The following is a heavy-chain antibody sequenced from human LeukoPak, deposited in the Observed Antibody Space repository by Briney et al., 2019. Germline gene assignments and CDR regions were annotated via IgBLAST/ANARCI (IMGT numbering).Heavy chain of an antibody. CDR2: IHYTGST. V-gene: IGHV4-59*12. J-gene: IGHJ6*03. Sequence: SETLSLTCSVSGGSINSYYWSWIRQPPGKGLECIGYIHYTGSTNYNPSLKSRVTISVDTSKNQFSLKLSSVTAADTAVYYCARDGSDYGDYYYYYYMDVWGKGTTVTVSS. D-gene: IGHD4-17*01. CDR3: ARDGSDYGDYYYYYYMDV. CDR1: GGSINSYY.